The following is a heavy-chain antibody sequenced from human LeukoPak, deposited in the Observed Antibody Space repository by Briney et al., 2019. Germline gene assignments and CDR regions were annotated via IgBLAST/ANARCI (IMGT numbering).Heavy chain of an antibody. V-gene: IGHV3-7*01. D-gene: IGHD7-27*01. CDR3: ARDWGNWEIDY. Sequence: GGSLRLSCAASGFTFSKYWMSWVRQAPGKGLEWVANINQDGSDKYYVDSVKGRFTTSRDNAKNSLYLQMNSLRAEDTAVYYCARDWGNWEIDYWGQGTLVTVSS. CDR2: INQDGSDK. J-gene: IGHJ4*02. CDR1: GFTFSKYW.